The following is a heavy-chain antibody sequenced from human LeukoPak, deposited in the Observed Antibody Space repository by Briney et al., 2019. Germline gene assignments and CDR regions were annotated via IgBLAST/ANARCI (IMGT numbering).Heavy chain of an antibody. V-gene: IGHV3-66*02. Sequence: GGSLRLTCAVSGFTVSNNYMSWVRQAPGEGLEWVSVIYSGGSTYYADSVKGRFTISRDNSKNTLYLQMNSLRIEDTAVYYCTKDRSYGRSYFDYWGQGTLVTVAS. CDR2: IYSGGST. J-gene: IGHJ4*02. D-gene: IGHD5-18*01. CDR1: GFTVSNNY. CDR3: TKDRSYGRSYFDY.